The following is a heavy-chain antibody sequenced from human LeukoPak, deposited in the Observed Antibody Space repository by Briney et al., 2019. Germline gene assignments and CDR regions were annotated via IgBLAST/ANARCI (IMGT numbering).Heavy chain of an antibody. V-gene: IGHV3-43*02. Sequence: GGSLRLSCAASGFTFDDYAMHWVRQAPGKGLEWVSLISGDGGSTYYADSVKGRFTISRDNAKNTLYLQMNSLGDEDTAVYYCARAGYYRFDYWGQGTLVTVSS. CDR3: ARAGYYRFDY. CDR1: GFTFDDYA. J-gene: IGHJ4*02. D-gene: IGHD2/OR15-2a*01. CDR2: ISGDGGST.